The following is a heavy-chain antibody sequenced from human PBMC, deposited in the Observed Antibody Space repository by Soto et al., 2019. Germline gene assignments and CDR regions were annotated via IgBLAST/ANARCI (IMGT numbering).Heavy chain of an antibody. CDR3: ARDREYCSSTSCYWVGWFDP. V-gene: IGHV1-18*01. D-gene: IGHD2-2*01. CDR2: ISAYNGNT. Sequence: ASVKVSCKASGYTFTSYGISWVRQAPGQGLEWMGGISAYNGNTNYAQKLQGRVTMTTDTSTSTAYMELRSLRSDDTAVYYCARDREYCSSTSCYWVGWFDPWGQGTLVTVSS. J-gene: IGHJ5*02. CDR1: GYTFTSYG.